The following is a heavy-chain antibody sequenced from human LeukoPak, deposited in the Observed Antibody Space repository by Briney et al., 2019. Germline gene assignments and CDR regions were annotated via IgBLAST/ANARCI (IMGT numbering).Heavy chain of an antibody. CDR3: ARVVVYEYFGMDV. D-gene: IGHD3-22*01. CDR1: GYTFTGYH. J-gene: IGHJ6*02. CDR2: INPNSGGT. V-gene: IGHV1-2*02. Sequence: WASVKVSCKASGYTFTGYHMHWVRQAPGQGLEWMGWINPNSGGTNYAQKFQGRVTMTRDTSISTAYMELSRLRSDDTAVYYCARVVVYEYFGMDVWGQGTTVTVSS.